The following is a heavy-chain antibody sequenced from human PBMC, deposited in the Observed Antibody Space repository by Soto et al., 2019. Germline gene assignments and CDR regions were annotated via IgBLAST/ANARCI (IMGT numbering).Heavy chain of an antibody. Sequence: SETLSLTCTVSGGSISSYYWSWIRQPPGKGLEWIGYIYYSGGTNYNPSLKSRVTISVDTSKNQFSLKLSSVTAADTAVYYCARSQYSGYDYWFDPWGQGTLVTVSS. J-gene: IGHJ5*02. CDR1: GGSISSYY. CDR2: IYYSGGT. V-gene: IGHV4-59*01. CDR3: ARSQYSGYDYWFDP. D-gene: IGHD5-12*01.